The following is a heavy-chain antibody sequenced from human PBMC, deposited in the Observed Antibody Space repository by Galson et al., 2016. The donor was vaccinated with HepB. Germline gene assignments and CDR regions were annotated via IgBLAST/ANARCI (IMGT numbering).Heavy chain of an antibody. CDR2: ISGSGGST. V-gene: IGHV3-23*01. J-gene: IGHJ4*02. CDR1: GFTFSSYA. D-gene: IGHD6-13*01. Sequence: SLRLSCAASGFTFSSYAMSWVRQAPGKGLEWVSAISGSGGSTYYADSVKGRFTISRDNSKNTLYLQMNSLRAEDTAVYYCAEGSGGNVAAAGPDYWGQGTLVTVSS. CDR3: AEGSGGNVAAAGPDY.